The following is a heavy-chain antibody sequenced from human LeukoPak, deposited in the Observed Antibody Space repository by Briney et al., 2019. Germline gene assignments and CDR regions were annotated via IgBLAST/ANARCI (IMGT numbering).Heavy chain of an antibody. Sequence: SETLSLTCTVSGGSISSYYWSWIRQPAGKGLEWIGRIYTSGSTNYNPSLKSRVTMSVDTSKNQFSLKLTSVTAADTAVYYCARESTSSSSGFSWFDPWGQGTLVTVSS. CDR3: ARESTSSSSGFSWFDP. V-gene: IGHV4-4*07. J-gene: IGHJ5*02. D-gene: IGHD6-6*01. CDR1: GGSISSYY. CDR2: IYTSGST.